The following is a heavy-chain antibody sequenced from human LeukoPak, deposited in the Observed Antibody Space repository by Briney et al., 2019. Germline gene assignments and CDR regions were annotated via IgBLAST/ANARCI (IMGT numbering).Heavy chain of an antibody. CDR3: AKDWRSLWFSLRNVLRYFDWLFP. CDR1: GFTFSSYW. J-gene: IGHJ5*02. CDR2: IKQDGSEK. Sequence: PGGSLRLSCAASGFTFSSYWMSWVRQAPGKGLEWVANIKQDGSEKYYVDSVKGRFTISRDNAKNSLYLQMNSLRAEDTAVYYCAKDWRSLWFSLRNVLRYFDWLFPWGQGTLVTVSS. V-gene: IGHV3-7*01. D-gene: IGHD3-9*01.